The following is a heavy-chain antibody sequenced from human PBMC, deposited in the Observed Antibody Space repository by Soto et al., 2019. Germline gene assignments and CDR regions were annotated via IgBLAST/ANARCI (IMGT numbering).Heavy chain of an antibody. J-gene: IGHJ4*02. CDR3: ARGMYSSSWLSPIDY. CDR1: GGSFSGYY. Sequence: QVQLQQWGAGLLKPSETLSLTCGVYGGSFSGYYWSWIRQSPGKGLEWIGEINHTGRTNYNLAFKSRVTISVDTSKNQLSLKVSSLTAADTAVYYCARGMYSSSWLSPIDYWGQGTLVTVSS. D-gene: IGHD6-13*01. V-gene: IGHV4-34*01. CDR2: INHTGRT.